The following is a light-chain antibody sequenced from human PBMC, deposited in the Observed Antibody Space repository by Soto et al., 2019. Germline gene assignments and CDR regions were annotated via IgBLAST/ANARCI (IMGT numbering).Light chain of an antibody. V-gene: IGKV1-39*01. CDR1: QSITSY. J-gene: IGKJ1*01. CDR2: AAS. Sequence: DIQMTQSPSSLSASVGDRVTITCRASQSITSYLNWYQHKPGKAPNLLIYAASILRSGVPSRFSGGGSGTHFTLTISSLQPEDFATYYCQQSYSTPWTFGQRTKVEIK. CDR3: QQSYSTPWT.